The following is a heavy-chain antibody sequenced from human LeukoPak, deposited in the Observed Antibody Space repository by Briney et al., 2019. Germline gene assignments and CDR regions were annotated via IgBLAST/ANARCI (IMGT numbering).Heavy chain of an antibody. Sequence: GGSLRLSCAASGFTFSNAWMSWVRQAPGKGLEWVGRIKSKTDGGTTDYAAPVKGRFTISRDDSKNTLYLQMNSLKTEDTAVYYCTAHYYYGFSSVGYWGQGTLVTVSS. D-gene: IGHD3-10*01. CDR2: IKSKTDGGTT. CDR3: TAHYYYGFSSVGY. CDR1: GFTFSNAW. J-gene: IGHJ4*02. V-gene: IGHV3-15*01.